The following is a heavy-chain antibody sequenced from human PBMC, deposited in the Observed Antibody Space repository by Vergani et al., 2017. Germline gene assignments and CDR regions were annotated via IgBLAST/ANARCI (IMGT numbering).Heavy chain of an antibody. Sequence: QLQLQESGSGLVKPSQTLSLTCTVSGGSISSGDYYWSWVRQPPGKGLEWIGYIYYSGSTYYNPSLKGRLTISVDTSKNQFSLKLSSVTAADTAVYYCARDSPGGYYGSEGWFDPWGQGTLVTVSS. V-gene: IGHV4-30-4*08. CDR3: ARDSPGGYYGSEGWFDP. CDR2: IYYSGST. D-gene: IGHD3-10*01. J-gene: IGHJ5*02. CDR1: GGSISSGDYY.